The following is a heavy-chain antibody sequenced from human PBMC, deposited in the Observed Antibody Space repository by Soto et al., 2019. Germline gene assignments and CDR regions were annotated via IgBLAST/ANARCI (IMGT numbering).Heavy chain of an antibody. CDR3: ARARYSSSWPNWFDP. J-gene: IGHJ5*02. D-gene: IGHD6-13*01. CDR1: GGSFSGYY. V-gene: IGHV4-34*01. CDR2: INHSGST. Sequence: SETLSLTCAVYGGSFSGYYWSWIRQPPGKGLEWIGEINHSGSTNYNPSLKSRVTISVDTSKNQFSLKLSSVTAADTAVYYCARARYSSSWPNWFDPWGQGTLVTVSS.